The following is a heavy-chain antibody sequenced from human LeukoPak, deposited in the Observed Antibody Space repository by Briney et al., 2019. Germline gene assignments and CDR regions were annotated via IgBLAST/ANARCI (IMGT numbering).Heavy chain of an antibody. Sequence: PGGSLRLSCAASGFTFSTYGMHWVRQAPSKGLEWVALITYDGYYKYNSDSVKGRFTISSDTSKNTLSLQMNSLRAEDTAVYYCARDLSPVVRASPMGYWGQGTLVTVS. D-gene: IGHD3-10*01. V-gene: IGHV3-30*03. CDR3: ARDLSPVVRASPMGY. J-gene: IGHJ4*02. CDR1: GFTFSTYG. CDR2: ITYDGYYK.